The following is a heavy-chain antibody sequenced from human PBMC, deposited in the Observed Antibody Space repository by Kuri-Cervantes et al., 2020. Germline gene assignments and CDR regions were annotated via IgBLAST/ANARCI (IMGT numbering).Heavy chain of an antibody. D-gene: IGHD5-18*01. V-gene: IGHV1-2*02. J-gene: IGHJ4*02. CDR2: INPNSGGT. CDR3: ARAVRRGYSYGTPGGY. Sequence: ASVKVSCKASGYTFTGYYMHWVRQAPGQGLEWMGWINPNSGGTNYAQKFQGRVTMTRDTSISTAYMELSRLRSDDTAVYYCARAVRRGYSYGTPGGYWGQGTLVTVSS. CDR1: GYTFTGYY.